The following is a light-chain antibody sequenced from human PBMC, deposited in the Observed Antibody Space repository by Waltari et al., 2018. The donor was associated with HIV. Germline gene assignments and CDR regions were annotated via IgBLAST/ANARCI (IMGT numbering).Light chain of an antibody. CDR3: QQYGSSLIYT. V-gene: IGKV3-20*01. Sequence: EIVLTQSPGTLSLSPGERATLSCRASQSVSSSYLAWYQQKPGQAPRLLIYGASTRATGIPDRFSGSGSGTDFTLTISRLEPEDFVVYYCQQYGSSLIYTFGQGTKLEIK. CDR1: QSVSSSY. CDR2: GAS. J-gene: IGKJ2*01.